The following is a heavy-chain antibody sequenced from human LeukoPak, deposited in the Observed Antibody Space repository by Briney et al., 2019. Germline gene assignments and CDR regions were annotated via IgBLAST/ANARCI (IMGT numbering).Heavy chain of an antibody. D-gene: IGHD2-2*01. CDR2: IYHSGST. CDR3: ASGGRVIPADPHWSDP. CDR1: GYSISSGYY. V-gene: IGHV4-38-2*02. J-gene: IGHJ5*01. Sequence: SETLSLTCTVSGYSISSGYYWGWIRQPPGKGLEWIGSIYHSGSTYYNPSLKSRVTISVDTSKNQFSLKLSSVTAADTAVYYFASGGRVIPADPHWSDPWGQGSLVTVSS.